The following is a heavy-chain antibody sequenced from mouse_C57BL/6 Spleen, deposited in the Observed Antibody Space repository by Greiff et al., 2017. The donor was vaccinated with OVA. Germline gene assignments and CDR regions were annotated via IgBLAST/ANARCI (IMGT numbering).Heavy chain of an antibody. CDR1: GYTFTSYW. V-gene: IGHV1-69*01. Sequence: VQLQQPGAELVMPGASVKLSCKASGYTFTSYWMHWVKQRPGQGLEWIGEIDPSDSYTNYNQKFKGKSTLTVDKSSSTAYMQLSSLTSEDSAVYYCARGLITTVFDYWGQGTTLTVSS. CDR3: ARGLITTVFDY. CDR2: IDPSDSYT. D-gene: IGHD1-1*01. J-gene: IGHJ2*01.